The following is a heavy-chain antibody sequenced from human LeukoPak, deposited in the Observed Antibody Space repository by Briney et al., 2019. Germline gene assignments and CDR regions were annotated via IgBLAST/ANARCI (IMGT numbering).Heavy chain of an antibody. CDR1: GYSLTGYH. Sequence: GASVKVSCTASGYSLTGYHMHWVRQAPGQGLERMGRINPNSGDTNYAQKFQGRVTMTRDTSISTAHMELSRLRSDDTAVYYCARDYCSSTSCLFDYWGQGTLVTVSS. CDR3: ARDYCSSTSCLFDY. D-gene: IGHD2-2*01. V-gene: IGHV1-2*06. J-gene: IGHJ4*02. CDR2: INPNSGDT.